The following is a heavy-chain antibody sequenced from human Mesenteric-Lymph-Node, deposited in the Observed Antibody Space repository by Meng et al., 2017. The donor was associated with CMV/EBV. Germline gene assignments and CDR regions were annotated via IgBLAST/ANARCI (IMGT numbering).Heavy chain of an antibody. V-gene: IGHV3-48*04. Sequence: GESLKISCAASGFTFSSYSMNWVRQAPGKGLEWVSYISSSSSTIYYADSVKGRFTISRDNAKNSLYLQMNSLRAEDTAVYYCARDQRPPDYYYYYGMDVWGQGTTVTVSS. CDR2: ISSSSSTI. CDR1: GFTFSSYS. CDR3: ARDQRPPDYYYYYGMDV. J-gene: IGHJ6*02.